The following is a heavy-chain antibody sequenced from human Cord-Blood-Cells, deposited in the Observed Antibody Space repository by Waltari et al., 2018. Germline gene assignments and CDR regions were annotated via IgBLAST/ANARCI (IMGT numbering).Heavy chain of an antibody. D-gene: IGHD4-17*01. J-gene: IGHJ4*02. CDR1: GFTVSSNY. V-gene: IGHV3-53*01. Sequence: EVQLVESGGGLIQPGGSLRLSCAASGFTVSSNYIGWVRRAPGKGLEWVSVIYSGGSTYYADSVKGRFTISRDNSKNTLYLQMNSLRAEDTAVYYCARDVRYYFDYWGQGTLVTVSS. CDR3: ARDVRYYFDY. CDR2: IYSGGST.